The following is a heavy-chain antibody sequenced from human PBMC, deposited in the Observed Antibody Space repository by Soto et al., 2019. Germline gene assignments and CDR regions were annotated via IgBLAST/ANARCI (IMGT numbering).Heavy chain of an antibody. CDR2: IIPVIGSA. J-gene: IGHJ4*02. CDR1: GGTFNNYA. Sequence: QLVLVQSGAEVKKPGSSVTVSCKASGGTFNNYAVTWLRQAPGQGLEWIGGIIPVIGSANYAQKFQGRVTISADESTSTAYMDLNSLRSEDTAVYYCASSYGTSWYGDYWGQGTLVTVSS. CDR3: ASSYGTSWYGDY. V-gene: IGHV1-69*01. D-gene: IGHD6-13*01.